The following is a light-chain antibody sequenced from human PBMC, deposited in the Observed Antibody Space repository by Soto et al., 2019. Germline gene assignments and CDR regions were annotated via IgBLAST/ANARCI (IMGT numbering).Light chain of an antibody. CDR3: SSYTSSRAYV. V-gene: IGLV2-14*01. CDR2: EVS. Sequence: QSLRSQPASGSGSPGHSITISCTGTSSDVGGYNYVSWYQQQSGKAPKLMIHEVSNRPSGVSNRFSGSKSGNTASLTISGLQAEEEADSYCSSYTSSRAYVFGIGTKVTVL. J-gene: IGLJ1*01. CDR1: SSDVGGYNY.